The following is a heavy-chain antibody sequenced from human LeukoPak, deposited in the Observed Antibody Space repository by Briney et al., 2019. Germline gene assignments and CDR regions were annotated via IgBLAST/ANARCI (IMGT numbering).Heavy chain of an antibody. CDR2: INPNSGGT. CDR1: GYTFTSYD. CDR3: ARGLWFGELLSLFWFDP. Sequence: ASVKVFCKASGYTFTSYDINWVRQATGQGLEWMGWINPNSGGTNYAQKFQGRVTMTRDTSISTAYMELSRLRSDDTAVYYCARGLWFGELLSLFWFDPWGQGTLVTVSS. J-gene: IGHJ5*02. D-gene: IGHD3-10*01. V-gene: IGHV1-2*02.